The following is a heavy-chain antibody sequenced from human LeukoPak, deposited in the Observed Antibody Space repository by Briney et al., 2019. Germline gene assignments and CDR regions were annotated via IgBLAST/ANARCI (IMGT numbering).Heavy chain of an antibody. V-gene: IGHV1-18*01. Sequence: GASVKVSYKGSGYTFTSYGISWVRQAPGQGLEWMEGCSGLNGNTNNTQKFQGRVTMTTDTSTSTAYMELRSLRSDDTAMYYCARDRPSSWTIPPDYWGQGTLVSVSS. CDR1: GYTFTSYG. D-gene: IGHD6-13*01. CDR2: CSGLNGNT. CDR3: ARDRPSSWTIPPDY. J-gene: IGHJ4*02.